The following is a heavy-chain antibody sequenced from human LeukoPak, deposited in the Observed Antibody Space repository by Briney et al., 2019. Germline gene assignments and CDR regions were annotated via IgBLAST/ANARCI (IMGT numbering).Heavy chain of an antibody. V-gene: IGHV3-15*01. Sequence: GGSLRLSCAASGFTFSNARMSWVRQAPGKGLEWVGRIKSKTDGGTTDYAAPVKGRFTISRDDSKNTLDLQMNSLKTEDTAVYYCITMVRGVCYVWGKGTTVTISS. CDR1: GFTFSNAR. D-gene: IGHD3-10*01. CDR3: ITMVRGVCYV. CDR2: IKSKTDGGTT. J-gene: IGHJ6*04.